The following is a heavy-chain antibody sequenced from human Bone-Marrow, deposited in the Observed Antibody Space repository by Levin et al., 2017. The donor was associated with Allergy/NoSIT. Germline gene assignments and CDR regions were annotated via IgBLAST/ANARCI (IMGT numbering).Heavy chain of an antibody. J-gene: IGHJ4*02. CDR3: ASRIFGVADWG. V-gene: IGHV7-4-1*02. Sequence: GESLKISCKASGYTFTDYGINWIRQAPGQGFEWMGWINTKTGDPTHAPDFTGRFVFLLDTSVSTAYLQINSLRAADTATYYCASRIFGVADWGWGQGTLVSVFS. CDR2: INTKTGDP. D-gene: IGHD3-3*01. CDR1: GYTFTDYG.